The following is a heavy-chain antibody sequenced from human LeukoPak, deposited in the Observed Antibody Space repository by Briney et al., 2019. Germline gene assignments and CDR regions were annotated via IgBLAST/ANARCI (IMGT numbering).Heavy chain of an antibody. CDR3: ARPATSRYTYGYVY. Sequence: PSETLSLTCTVSGGSISSTTYYWGWIRQPPGKGLEWIGSVYYSGSTYYNPSLKSRITISVDTSKNQFSLMLSSVTAADTAVYYCARPATSRYTYGYVYWGQGTLVTVSS. CDR1: GGSISSTTYY. V-gene: IGHV4-39*01. CDR2: VYYSGST. D-gene: IGHD5-18*01. J-gene: IGHJ4*02.